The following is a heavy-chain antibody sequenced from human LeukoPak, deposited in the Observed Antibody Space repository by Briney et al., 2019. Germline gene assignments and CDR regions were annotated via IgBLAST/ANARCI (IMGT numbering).Heavy chain of an antibody. CDR2: VYSTGSA. CDR1: GGSINAFY. Sequence: SETLSLTCTVSGGSINAFYWSVIRQPAGKGLEWIGRVYSTGSANYNPSLKTRVTMSVDKSKNQFSLSLTSVTAADTAVYYCSRGSGSHFPFDYWGLGTLVTVSS. CDR3: SRGSGSHFPFDY. V-gene: IGHV4-4*07. D-gene: IGHD1-26*01. J-gene: IGHJ4*02.